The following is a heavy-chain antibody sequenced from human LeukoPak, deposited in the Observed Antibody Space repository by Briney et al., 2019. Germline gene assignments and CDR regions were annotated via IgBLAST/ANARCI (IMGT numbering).Heavy chain of an antibody. CDR1: GYTFTSYS. J-gene: IGHJ3*02. CDR2: INPSGGST. V-gene: IGHV1-46*03. CDR3: ARVVGATSALAFDI. Sequence: ASVKDSCKASGYTFTSYSMNWVRQAPGQGLEWMGIINPSGGSTSYAQKFQGRVSMTRDTSTSTVYMELSSLRPEDTAVYYCARVVGATSALAFDIWGPGTMVSVSS. D-gene: IGHD1-26*01.